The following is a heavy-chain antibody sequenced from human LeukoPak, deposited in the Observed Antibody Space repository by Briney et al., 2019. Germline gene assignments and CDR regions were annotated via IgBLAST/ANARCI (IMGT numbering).Heavy chain of an antibody. CDR3: AREDSSGYYLQF. V-gene: IGHV6-1*01. J-gene: IGHJ4*02. CDR1: GYSVSSNSVA. D-gene: IGHD3-22*01. Sequence: SQTLSLTCAISGYSVSSNSVAWNWITQSPARGLEWLRRTYDRSKWYNDYAVSVKSRITINPDISKNQFSLQLNSVTPEDTAVYYSAREDSSGYYLQFWGQGTLVTASS. CDR2: TYDRSKWYN.